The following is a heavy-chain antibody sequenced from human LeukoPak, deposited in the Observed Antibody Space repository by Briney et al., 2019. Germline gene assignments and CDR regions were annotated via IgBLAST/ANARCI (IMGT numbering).Heavy chain of an antibody. Sequence: SETLSLTCTVSGGSISGYYWSWIRQPAGEGLEWIGHIYSTGSTNYNPSLKSRVTLSVDRSKNQFSLRLNSVTAADTAVYYCARALDYDSLFYFDYWGQGTLVTVSS. D-gene: IGHD3-22*01. CDR3: ARALDYDSLFYFDY. J-gene: IGHJ4*02. V-gene: IGHV4-4*07. CDR2: IYSTGST. CDR1: GGSISGYY.